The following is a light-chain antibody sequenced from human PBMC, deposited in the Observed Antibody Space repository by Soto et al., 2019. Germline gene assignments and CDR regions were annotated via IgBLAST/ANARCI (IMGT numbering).Light chain of an antibody. CDR3: QQSFGAPRT. Sequence: EAVLTQSPATLSVSPGERATLSCRASQSVATNLAWYQQRPGQAPRLLIYGASKRAVGLPARFSGSGSGTEFTLTITSLQSEDFATYYCQQSFGAPRTFGQGTRVDIK. CDR2: GAS. V-gene: IGKV3-15*01. J-gene: IGKJ1*01. CDR1: QSVATN.